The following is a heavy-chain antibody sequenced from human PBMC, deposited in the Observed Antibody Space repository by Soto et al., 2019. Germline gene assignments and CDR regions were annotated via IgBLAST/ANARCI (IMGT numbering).Heavy chain of an antibody. V-gene: IGHV4-34*01. Sequence: ETLSLTCAVYGGSFSGYYWSWIRQPPGKGLEWIGEINHSGSTNYNPSLKSRVTISVDTSKNQFSLKLSSVTAADTAVYYCARVRPRITIFGVVPTLFDPWGRGTLVTVSS. D-gene: IGHD3-3*01. CDR3: ARVRPRITIFGVVPTLFDP. CDR2: INHSGST. J-gene: IGHJ5*02. CDR1: GGSFSGYY.